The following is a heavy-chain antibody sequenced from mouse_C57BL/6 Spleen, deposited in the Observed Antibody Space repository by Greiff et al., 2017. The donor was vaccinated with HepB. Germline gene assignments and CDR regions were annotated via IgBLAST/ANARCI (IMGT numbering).Heavy chain of an antibody. CDR3: ARLSSYDGYYRDY. CDR2: IYPGDGDT. CDR1: GYAFSSYW. V-gene: IGHV1-80*01. D-gene: IGHD2-3*01. J-gene: IGHJ2*01. Sequence: VQLQQSGAELVKPGASVKISCKASGYAFSSYWMNWVKQRPGKGLEWIGQIYPGDGDTNYNGKFKGKATLTADKSSSTAYMQLSSLTSEDSAVYYCARLSSYDGYYRDYWGQSTTLTVSS.